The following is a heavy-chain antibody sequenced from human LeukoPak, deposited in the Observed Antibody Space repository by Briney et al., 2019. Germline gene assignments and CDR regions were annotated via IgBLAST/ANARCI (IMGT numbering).Heavy chain of an antibody. V-gene: IGHV3-7*03. CDR3: AKEEPIYCSGPSCYSAF. D-gene: IGHD2-15*01. CDR1: GFTFSNDW. J-gene: IGHJ4*02. CDR2: INQDESVK. Sequence: GGSLRLSCAASGFTFSNDWMGWVRQAPGKGLEWVANINQDESVKYYVDSAKGRFTISRDNAKNSLYLQINSLRAEDTAVYYCAKEEPIYCSGPSCYSAFWGQGTLVTVSS.